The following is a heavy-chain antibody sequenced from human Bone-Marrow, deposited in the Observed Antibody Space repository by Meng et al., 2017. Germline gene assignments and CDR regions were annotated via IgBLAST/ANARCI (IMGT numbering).Heavy chain of an antibody. CDR3: ARGARIVVASNYFDY. D-gene: IGHD6-19*01. Sequence: VQREDAGGGVVQPGRAPRLSCAASGFTFSSYAMTWVRQASGKGLEWVSTISGSGPNTNYADSVRGRFTISRDNSKSTVFLQLNSLRAEDTAVYYCARGARIVVASNYFDYWGQGTLVTVSS. CDR2: ISGSGPNT. J-gene: IGHJ4*02. CDR1: GFTFSSYA. V-gene: IGHV3-23*04.